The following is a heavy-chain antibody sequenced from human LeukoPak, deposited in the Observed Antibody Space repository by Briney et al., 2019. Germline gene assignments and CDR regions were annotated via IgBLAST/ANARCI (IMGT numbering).Heavy chain of an antibody. Sequence: GSLRLSCATSGFTFSSYAMSWVRQAPGKGLEWVSGIGASGGSTYYADSVKGRFTISRDNSKNTLYLQMNSLRTEDTAVYYCAKAEGYDILTGLDYWGEGTLVTVSS. D-gene: IGHD3-9*01. J-gene: IGHJ4*02. CDR3: AKAEGYDILTGLDY. V-gene: IGHV3-23*01. CDR2: IGASGGST. CDR1: GFTFSSYA.